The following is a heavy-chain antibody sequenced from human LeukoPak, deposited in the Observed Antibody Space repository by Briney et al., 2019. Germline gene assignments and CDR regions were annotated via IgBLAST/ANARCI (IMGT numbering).Heavy chain of an antibody. CDR2: IWYDGSNK. CDR1: GFTFSSYG. D-gene: IGHD6-19*01. CDR3: ARSNSSGWSGRDNWFDP. V-gene: IGHV3-33*08. J-gene: IGHJ5*02. Sequence: GGSLRLSCAASGFTFSSYGMHWVRQAPGKGLEWVAVIWYDGSNKYYADSVKGRFTISRDNSKNTLYLQMNSLRAEDTAVYYCARSNSSGWSGRDNWFDPWGQGTLVTVSS.